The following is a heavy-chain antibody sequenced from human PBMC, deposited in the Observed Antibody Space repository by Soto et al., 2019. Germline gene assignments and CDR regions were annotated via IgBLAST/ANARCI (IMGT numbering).Heavy chain of an antibody. CDR1: GFTFSSYG. V-gene: IGHV3-33*01. CDR2: IWYDGSNK. Sequence: GGSLRLSCAASGFTFSSYGMHWVRQAPGKGLEWVAVIWYDGSNKYYADSVKGRFTISRDNSKNTLYLQMNSLRAEDTAVYYCARGGESPIWYVLARTPNFGYWGQGTLVTVSS. J-gene: IGHJ4*02. CDR3: ARGGESPIWYVLARTPNFGY. D-gene: IGHD6-6*01.